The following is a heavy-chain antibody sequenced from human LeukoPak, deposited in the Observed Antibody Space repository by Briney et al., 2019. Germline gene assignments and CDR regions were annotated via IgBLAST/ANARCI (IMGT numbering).Heavy chain of an antibody. CDR3: AKDTTPNYDSSGYYYGNWFDP. D-gene: IGHD3-22*01. J-gene: IGHJ5*02. CDR2: ISGSGGST. V-gene: IGHV3-23*01. CDR1: GFTFSSYA. Sequence: GGSLRLSCAASGFTFSSYAMSWVRQAPGKGLEWVSAISGSGGSTYYADSVKGRFTISRDNSKNTLYLQMNSLRAEGTAVYYCAKDTTPNYDSSGYYYGNWFDPWGQGTLVTVSS.